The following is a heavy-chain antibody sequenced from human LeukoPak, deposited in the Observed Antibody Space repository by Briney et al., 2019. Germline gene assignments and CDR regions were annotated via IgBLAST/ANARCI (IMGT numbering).Heavy chain of an antibody. Sequence: ASVTVSFKASGYTFTSYAMNWVRQAPGQGLEWMGCINTNTGNPTYAQGFTGRFVFSLDTSVSTAYLQISSLKAEDTAVYYCARGAPGQQLGHNFDYWGQGSLVTVSS. CDR2: INTNTGNP. D-gene: IGHD6-13*01. J-gene: IGHJ4*02. CDR1: GYTFTSYA. V-gene: IGHV7-4-1*02. CDR3: ARGAPGQQLGHNFDY.